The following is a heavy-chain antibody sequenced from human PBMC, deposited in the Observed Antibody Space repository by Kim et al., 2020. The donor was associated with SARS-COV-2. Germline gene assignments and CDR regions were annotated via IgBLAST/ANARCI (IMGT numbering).Heavy chain of an antibody. V-gene: IGHV3-33*01. CDR2: IWADGSNK. CDR1: GFTFSTYG. J-gene: IGHJ4*02. Sequence: GGSLRLSCAASGFTFSTYGMHWVRQAPGKGLEWVAVIWADGSNKYYADSVQGRFTISRDNSKNTLYLQMNSLRAEDTAVYYCASKGRYSYGEDLDYWGQGTLVTVSS. CDR3: ASKGRYSYGEDLDY. D-gene: IGHD5-18*01.